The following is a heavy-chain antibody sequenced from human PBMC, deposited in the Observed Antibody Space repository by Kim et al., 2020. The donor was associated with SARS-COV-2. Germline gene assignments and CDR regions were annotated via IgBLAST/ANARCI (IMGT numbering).Heavy chain of an antibody. V-gene: IGHV4-31*03. CDR2: IYYSGST. CDR3: AREFFWSGTQCGMDV. CDR1: GGSISSGGYY. Sequence: SETLSLTCTVSGGSISSGGYYWSWIRQHPGKGLEWIGYIYYSGSTYYNPSLKSRVTISVDTSKNQFSLKLSSVTAADTAVYYCAREFFWSGTQCGMDVWGQGTTVTVSS. D-gene: IGHD3-3*01. J-gene: IGHJ6*02.